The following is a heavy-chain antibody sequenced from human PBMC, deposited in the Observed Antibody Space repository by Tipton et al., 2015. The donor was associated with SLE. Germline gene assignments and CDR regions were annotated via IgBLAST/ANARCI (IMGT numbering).Heavy chain of an antibody. J-gene: IGHJ4*02. D-gene: IGHD4-17*01. CDR1: GFTFSSYG. V-gene: IGHV3-23*01. CDR3: ASTLRMDY. Sequence: SLRLSCAASGFTFSSYGMSWVRQAPGKGLEWVSIISGGATSAFYADSVKGRFTISRDNSRNTVYLQMNSLRAEDTAVYYCASTLRMDYWGQGTLVTVSS. CDR2: ISGGATSA.